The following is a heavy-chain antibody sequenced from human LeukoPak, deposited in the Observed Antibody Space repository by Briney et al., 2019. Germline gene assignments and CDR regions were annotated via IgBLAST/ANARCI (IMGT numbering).Heavy chain of an antibody. CDR2: MYHSGCT. Sequence: SETLSLTCAVSGYSISSGYYWGWFRQPPGKGLEWIGCMYHSGCTYYNPSLKSRVTISVDTSKNQFSLKLSSVTAADTAVYYCARQGGSSSPYYYYYMDVWGKGTTVTVSS. CDR3: ARQGGSSSPYYYYYMDV. CDR1: GYSISSGYY. J-gene: IGHJ6*03. D-gene: IGHD6-13*01. V-gene: IGHV4-38-2*01.